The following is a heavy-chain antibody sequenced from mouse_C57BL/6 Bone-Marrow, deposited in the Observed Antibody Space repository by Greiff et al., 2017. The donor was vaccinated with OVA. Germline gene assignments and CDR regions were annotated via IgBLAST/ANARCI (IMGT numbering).Heavy chain of an antibody. CDR1: GFNIKDDY. J-gene: IGHJ2*01. D-gene: IGHD3-2*02. CDR3: TPSAQATAFDY. Sequence: EVQVVESGAELVRPGASVKLSCTASGFNIKDDYMHWVKQRPEQGLEWIGSIDPENGDTEYASKFQGKATITADTSSNTAYLQLSSLTSEDTAVYYCTPSAQATAFDYWGQGTTLTVSS. CDR2: IDPENGDT. V-gene: IGHV14-4*01.